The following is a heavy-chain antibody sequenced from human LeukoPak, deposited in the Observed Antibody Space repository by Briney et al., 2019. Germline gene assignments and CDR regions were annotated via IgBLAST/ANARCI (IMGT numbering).Heavy chain of an antibody. V-gene: IGHV4-61*02. CDR2: IYTSGST. J-gene: IGHJ4*02. Sequence: SQTLSLTCTVSGGSISSGSYYWSWIRQPAGKGLEWIGCIYTSGSTNYNPSLKSRVTISVDTSKNQFSLKLSSVTAADTAVYYCARGTEMATIGFDYWGQGTLVTVSS. CDR1: GGSISSGSYY. D-gene: IGHD5-24*01. CDR3: ARGTEMATIGFDY.